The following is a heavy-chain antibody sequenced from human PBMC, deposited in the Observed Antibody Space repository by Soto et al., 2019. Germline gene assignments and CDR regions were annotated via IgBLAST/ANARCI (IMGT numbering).Heavy chain of an antibody. J-gene: IGHJ4*02. CDR3: AKDHVNTGSFDY. CDR1: GLTFSSYA. Sequence: GWSLRLSCASSGLTFSSYAMSWVRQAPGKGLEWVSAISGSGGSTYYADSVKGRFTISRDNSKNTLYLQMNSLRAEDTAVYYCAKDHVNTGSFDYWGQGTLVTVSS. CDR2: ISGSGGST. D-gene: IGHD5-18*01. V-gene: IGHV3-23*01.